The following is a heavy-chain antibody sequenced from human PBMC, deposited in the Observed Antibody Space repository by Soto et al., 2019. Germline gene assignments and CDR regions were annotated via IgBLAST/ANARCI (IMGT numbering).Heavy chain of an antibody. D-gene: IGHD6-6*01. V-gene: IGHV4-31*03. CDR2: IYYSGST. CDR3: ARRVAGRTFDI. CDR1: GGSISSGCYY. Sequence: SVTLSLTCPVAGGSISSGCYYWSWIRQHPGKGLEWIGYIYYSGSTYYNPSLKSRVTISVDTSKNQFSLKLSSVTAADTAVYYCARRVAGRTFDIWGQGTMVTVSS. J-gene: IGHJ3*02.